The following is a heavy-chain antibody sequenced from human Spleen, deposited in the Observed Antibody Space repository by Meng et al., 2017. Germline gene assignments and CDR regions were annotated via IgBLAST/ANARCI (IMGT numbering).Heavy chain of an antibody. Sequence: SETLSLTCTVSGGSISSGSYFWSWIRQPAGKGLEWIGRIYPSGSTNYNPSLKSRISISLDTSKNQFSLSLTSATRADTAQYYCARGNNYASAAYYFDYWGQGTLVTVSS. CDR2: IYPSGST. J-gene: IGHJ4*02. CDR1: GGSISSGSYF. V-gene: IGHV4-61*02. D-gene: IGHD3-22*01. CDR3: ARGNNYASAAYYFDY.